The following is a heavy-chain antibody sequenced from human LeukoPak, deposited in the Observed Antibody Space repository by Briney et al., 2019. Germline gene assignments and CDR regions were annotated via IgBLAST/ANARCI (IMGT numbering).Heavy chain of an antibody. J-gene: IGHJ6*03. CDR2: ISAYNGNT. D-gene: IGHD3-3*01. V-gene: IGHV1-18*01. CDR1: GGTFSSYA. CDR3: ARVYDFWSDFYYYMDV. Sequence: ASVKVSCKASGGTFSSYAISWVRQAPGQGLEWMGWISAYNGNTNYAQKLQGRVTMTTDTSTSTAYMELRSLRSDDTAVYYCARVYDFWSDFYYYMDVWGKGTTVTVSS.